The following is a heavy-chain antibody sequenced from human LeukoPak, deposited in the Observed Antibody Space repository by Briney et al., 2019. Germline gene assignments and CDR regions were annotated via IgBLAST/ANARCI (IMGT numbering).Heavy chain of an antibody. V-gene: IGHV4-38-2*02. D-gene: IGHD3-22*01. Sequence: SETLSLTCSVSGYSISSGFYWGWIRQPPGKGLEWIGSIFRSGSTYYNSSVKSRVTISVDTSKNQFSLKLSSVTAADTAVYYCARANYYDSIGYSRGAFDIWGQGTMVTVSS. CDR2: IFRSGST. CDR3: ARANYYDSIGYSRGAFDI. CDR1: GYSISSGFY. J-gene: IGHJ3*02.